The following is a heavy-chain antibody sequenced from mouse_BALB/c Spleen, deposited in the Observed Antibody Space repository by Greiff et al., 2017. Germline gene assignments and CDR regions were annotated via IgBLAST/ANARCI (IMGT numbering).Heavy chain of an antibody. CDR2: ISYSGST. J-gene: IGHJ2*01. V-gene: IGHV3-2*02. CDR1: GYSITSDYA. CDR3: ARDYYYGSSQLFDY. Sequence: EVQLQESGPGLVKPSQSLSLTCTVTGYSITSDYAWNWIRQFPGNKLEWMGYISYSGSTSYNPSLKSRISITRDTSKNQFFLQLNSVTTEDTATYYCARDYYYGSSQLFDYWGQGTTLTVSS. D-gene: IGHD1-1*01.